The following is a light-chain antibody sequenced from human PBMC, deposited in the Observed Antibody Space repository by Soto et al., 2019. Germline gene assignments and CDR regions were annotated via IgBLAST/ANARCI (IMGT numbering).Light chain of an antibody. J-gene: IGLJ1*01. V-gene: IGLV2-8*01. CDR2: EVN. CDR3: SSFTGSLYV. CDR1: SSDVGGYDY. Sequence: QSALTQPPSASGSPGQSVTISCTGTSSDVGGYDYVSWYQQHPGKAPKLMIFEVNKRPSGVPDRFSGSKSVNTASLTVSGLQAEDEADYYCSSFTGSLYVFGSGTKLTVL.